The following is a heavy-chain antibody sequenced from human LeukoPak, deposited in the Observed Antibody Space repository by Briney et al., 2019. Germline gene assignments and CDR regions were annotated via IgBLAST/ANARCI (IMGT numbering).Heavy chain of an antibody. CDR1: GFTFSSYA. V-gene: IGHV3-23*01. CDR2: ISGSGGST. Sequence: GGSLRLSCAASGFTFSSYAMSWVRQAPGKGLEWVSAISGSGGSTYYADSVKGRFTISRDNAKNSLYLQMNSLRAEDTAVYYCARDGLDFWSGYYFDYWGQGTLVTVSS. J-gene: IGHJ4*02. D-gene: IGHD3-3*01. CDR3: ARDGLDFWSGYYFDY.